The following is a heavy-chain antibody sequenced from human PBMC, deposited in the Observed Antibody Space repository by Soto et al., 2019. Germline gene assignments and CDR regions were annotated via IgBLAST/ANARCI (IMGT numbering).Heavy chain of an antibody. Sequence: SETLSLTCTVSGDSITASYSNWAWIRQPPGKGLEWIGTFYYSGTTSQNPPLRSRITISGDTSRNQFSLNLRSVTAADSGVYYCAKLVRDDVRRSDLDHWGQGTLDTVYS. J-gene: IGHJ4*02. D-gene: IGHD3-10*02. CDR1: GDSITASYSN. CDR2: FYYSGTT. CDR3: AKLVRDDVRRSDLDH. V-gene: IGHV4-39*01.